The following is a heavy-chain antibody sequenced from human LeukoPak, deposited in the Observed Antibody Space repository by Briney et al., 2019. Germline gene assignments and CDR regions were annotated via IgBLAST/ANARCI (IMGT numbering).Heavy chain of an antibody. CDR3: AKDPDFWSGSKRKFDY. CDR1: GCTFSSYA. Sequence: GGSLRLSCAASGCTFSSYAMSWVREAAGRRLEWGSAMAGSGGRTYYADTVKGRFTIYRDNSKNPHYLQINSLRAEDTAVYYCAKDPDFWSGSKRKFDYWGQGTLVTVSS. D-gene: IGHD3-3*01. V-gene: IGHV3-23*01. CDR2: MAGSGGRT. J-gene: IGHJ4*02.